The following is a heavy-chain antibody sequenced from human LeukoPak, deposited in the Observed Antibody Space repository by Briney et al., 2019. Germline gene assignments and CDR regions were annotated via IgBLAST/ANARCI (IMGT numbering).Heavy chain of an antibody. Sequence: ASVKVSCKASGFRFSEYYLHWVRQAPGQGLEWMGRVILNDGGTKYAQRFEGRVSMTRDTSISTAYMELIMQTSDDTAVYYCATDGGKHKFEYWGQGTLVTVSS. CDR2: VILNDGGT. CDR3: ATDGGKHKFEY. D-gene: IGHD1-26*01. J-gene: IGHJ4*02. V-gene: IGHV1-2*06. CDR1: GFRFSEYY.